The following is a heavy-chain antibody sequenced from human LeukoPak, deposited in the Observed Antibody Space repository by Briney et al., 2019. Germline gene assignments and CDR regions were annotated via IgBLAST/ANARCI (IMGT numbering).Heavy chain of an antibody. V-gene: IGHV4-34*01. J-gene: IGHJ6*03. D-gene: IGHD3-10*01. Sequence: SETLSLTCAVCGGSFSGYYWSWIPQPPGKGLEWIGEINHSGSTNYNPSLKSRVTISVDTSKNQFSLKLSSVTAADTAVYYCARLRGLLWFGGYYYMDVWGKGTTVTISS. CDR3: ARLRGLLWFGGYYYMDV. CDR1: GGSFSGYY. CDR2: INHSGST.